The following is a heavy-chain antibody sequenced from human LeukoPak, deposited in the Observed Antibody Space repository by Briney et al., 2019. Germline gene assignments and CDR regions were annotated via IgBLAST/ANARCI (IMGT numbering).Heavy chain of an antibody. CDR3: ARGTLPEPAPTQFDY. J-gene: IGHJ4*02. Sequence: ASVKVSCKASGYTFTSYAMNWVRQAPGQGLEWMGWINTNTGNPTYAQGSTGRFVFSLDTSVSTAYLQISSLKAEDTAVYYCARGTLPEPAPTQFDYWGQGTLVTVSS. CDR2: INTNTGNP. V-gene: IGHV7-4-1*02. D-gene: IGHD1-14*01. CDR1: GYTFTSYA.